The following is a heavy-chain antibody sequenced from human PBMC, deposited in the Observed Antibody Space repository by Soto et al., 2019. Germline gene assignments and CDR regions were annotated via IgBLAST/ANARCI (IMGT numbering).Heavy chain of an antibody. CDR1: SGSFSSYY. D-gene: IGHD6-6*01. J-gene: IGHJ4*02. CDR3: ARAPKVSGSSQTRPDF. Sequence: QVQLHQWGAGLLKPSETLSLACSIYSGSFSSYYWSWIRQPPGKGLEWIGEISQSGNTNYSPSLKSRVSISIDTSKKQFSLNLASVSAADTAVYYCARAPKVSGSSQTRPDFWGLGTLVTVSS. V-gene: IGHV4-34*01. CDR2: ISQSGNT.